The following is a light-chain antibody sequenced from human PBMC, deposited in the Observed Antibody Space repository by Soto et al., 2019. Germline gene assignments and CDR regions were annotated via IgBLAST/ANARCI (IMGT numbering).Light chain of an antibody. J-gene: IGKJ1*01. Sequence: DIKITQAPSTLSVSVRDRVTITRRASQTISSWLAWYQQKPGTAPKLLIYKASTLKSGVPSRFSGSGSATEFTLTISSLQPDDVATYYCQHYNSYSDAFGQGTKVDI. CDR2: KAS. V-gene: IGKV1-5*03. CDR1: QTISSW. CDR3: QHYNSYSDA.